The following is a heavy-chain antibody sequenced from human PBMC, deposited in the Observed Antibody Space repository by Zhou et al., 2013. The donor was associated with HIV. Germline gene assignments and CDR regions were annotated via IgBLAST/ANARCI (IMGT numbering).Heavy chain of an antibody. Sequence: QVQLQESGPRLVKPSETLSLTCTVSGGSISSHYWSWIRQPPGKGLEWIGYIYYSGSTNYNPSLKSRLTISVDTSKNQFSLKLSSVTAADTAVYYCVRGYGGNPDGYWSFDLWAGGTLGHCLL. V-gene: IGHV4-59*11. CDR2: IYYSGST. CDR3: VRGYGGNPDGYWSFDL. CDR1: GGSISSHY. D-gene: IGHD4-17*01. J-gene: IGHJ2*01.